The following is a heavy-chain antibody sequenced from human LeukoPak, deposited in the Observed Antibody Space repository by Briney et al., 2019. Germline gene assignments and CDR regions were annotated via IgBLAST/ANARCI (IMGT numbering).Heavy chain of an antibody. D-gene: IGHD3-10*01. Sequence: GGSLRLSCAASGFTFSSYSMNWVRQAPGKGLEWVSSISSSSSYIYYADSVKGRFTISRDNAKNSLYLQMNSLRAEDTAVYYCAKDSDRYYYGSGSPRFYDYWGQGTLVTVSS. CDR3: AKDSDRYYYGSGSPRFYDY. CDR2: ISSSSSYI. CDR1: GFTFSSYS. V-gene: IGHV3-21*01. J-gene: IGHJ4*02.